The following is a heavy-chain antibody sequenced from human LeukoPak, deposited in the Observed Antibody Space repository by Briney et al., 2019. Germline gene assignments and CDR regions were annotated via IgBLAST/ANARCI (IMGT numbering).Heavy chain of an antibody. CDR1: GGSISSGSYY. J-gene: IGHJ3*02. D-gene: IGHD6-13*01. CDR2: IYTSGST. Sequence: SETLSLTCTVSGGSISSGSYYWSWIRQPAGKGLEWIGRIYTSGSTNYNPSLKSRVTISVDTSKNQFSLKLSSVTAADTAVYYCASPTAAAADAFDIWGQGTMVTVSS. CDR3: ASPTAAAADAFDI. V-gene: IGHV4-61*02.